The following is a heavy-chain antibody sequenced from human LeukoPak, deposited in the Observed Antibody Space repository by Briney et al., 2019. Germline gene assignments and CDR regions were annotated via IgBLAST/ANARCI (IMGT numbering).Heavy chain of an antibody. CDR3: AKVVLVVYAGYFDY. D-gene: IGHD2-8*02. Sequence: GGSLRLSCAASGFTFGSYAMSWVRQAPGKGLEWVSAISGSGGSTYYADSVKGRFTISRDNSKNTLYLQMNSLRAEDTAVYYCAKVVLVVYAGYFDYWGQGTLVTVSS. J-gene: IGHJ4*02. V-gene: IGHV3-23*01. CDR1: GFTFGSYA. CDR2: ISGSGGST.